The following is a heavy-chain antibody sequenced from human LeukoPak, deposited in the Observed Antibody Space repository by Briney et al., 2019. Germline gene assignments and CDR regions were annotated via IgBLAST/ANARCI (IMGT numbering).Heavy chain of an antibody. J-gene: IGHJ4*02. D-gene: IGHD2-2*01. CDR2: IFHSGST. V-gene: IGHV4-38-2*01. CDR1: GYSISSGYY. Sequence: SETLPLTCAVSGYSISSGYYWGWIRQPPGKGLEWIGTIFHSGSTYYNRSLKSRVTISLDTSKNRLSLKVRSVTAADTAVYYCARVGDIIVIPTVHHWGQGTLVTVSS. CDR3: ARVGDIIVIPTVHH.